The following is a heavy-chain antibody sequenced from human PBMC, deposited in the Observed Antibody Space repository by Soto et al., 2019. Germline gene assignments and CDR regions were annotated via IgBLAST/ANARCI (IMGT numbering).Heavy chain of an antibody. D-gene: IGHD3-22*01. CDR3: ARGPTDYSDNSGNYFLDY. CDR2: ISTYNGNT. CDR1: GYTFNTYG. Sequence: QVQLVQSGAEVKKPGASVKVSCKASGYTFNTYGMSWVRQAPGQGLDWMGWISTYNGNTKYAERLQGRVTMTTDTTTSTAYMKVRNLRSDDTAVYYCARGPTDYSDNSGNYFLDYWGQGTLVTVSS. J-gene: IGHJ4*02. V-gene: IGHV1-18*01.